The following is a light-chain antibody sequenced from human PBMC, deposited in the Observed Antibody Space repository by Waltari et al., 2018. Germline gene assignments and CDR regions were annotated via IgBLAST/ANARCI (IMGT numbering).Light chain of an antibody. CDR3: SSYAGNSVV. CDR2: EVF. J-gene: IGLJ3*02. Sequence: QSALTQPASVSGSPGQSITISCSGTSSDLGRYNLVSWYQQHPGKAPKLIIFEVFKRPSGVSNRFSGSKSGDTVSLTVSGIQADDEAEYFCSSYAGNSVVFGGGTKLTVL. V-gene: IGLV2-23*02. CDR1: SSDLGRYNL.